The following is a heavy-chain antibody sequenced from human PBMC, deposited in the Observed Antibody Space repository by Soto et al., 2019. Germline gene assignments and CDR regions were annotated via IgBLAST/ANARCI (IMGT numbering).Heavy chain of an antibody. CDR2: ISGYNGNT. V-gene: IGHV1-18*01. J-gene: IGHJ3*02. D-gene: IGHD1-1*01. Sequence: ASVKVSCKASGYSITTYGISWVRQAPGQGLEWMGWISGYNGNTKYAQKFQGRVTMTIDSSTSAAYMELKSLRSDDTGIYFCARDRVGRSTVLHDDAFDMWGQGTMVPVS. CDR3: ARDRVGRSTVLHDDAFDM. CDR1: GYSITTYG.